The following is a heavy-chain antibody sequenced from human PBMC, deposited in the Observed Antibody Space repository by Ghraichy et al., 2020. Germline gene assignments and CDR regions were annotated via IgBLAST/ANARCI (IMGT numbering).Heavy chain of an antibody. CDR3: ARGRADFWSGYSRNWFDP. CDR2: INHSGST. Sequence: SETLSLTCAVYGGSFSGYYWSWIRQPPGKGLEWIGEINHSGSTNYNPSLKSRVTISVDTSKNQFSLKLSSVTAADTAVYYCARGRADFWSGYSRNWFDPWGQGTLVTVSS. D-gene: IGHD3-3*01. J-gene: IGHJ5*02. V-gene: IGHV4-34*01. CDR1: GGSFSGYY.